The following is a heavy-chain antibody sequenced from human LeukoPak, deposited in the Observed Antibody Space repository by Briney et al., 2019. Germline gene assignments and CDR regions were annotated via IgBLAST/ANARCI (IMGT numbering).Heavy chain of an antibody. D-gene: IGHD2-8*01. Sequence: SETLSLTCSVYGGSFSGYYWSWIRLPPGKGLEWIGEINHSGSTNYNPSLKSRVTISVDTSKNQFSLKLSSVTAADTAVYYCARGVYCTNGVCPYYFDYWGQGTLVTVSS. CDR3: ARGVYCTNGVCPYYFDY. CDR1: GGSFSGYY. J-gene: IGHJ4*02. CDR2: INHSGST. V-gene: IGHV4-34*01.